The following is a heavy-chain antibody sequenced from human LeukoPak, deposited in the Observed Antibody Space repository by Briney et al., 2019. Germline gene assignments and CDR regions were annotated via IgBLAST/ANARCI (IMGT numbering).Heavy chain of an antibody. CDR1: GGSISSYY. V-gene: IGHV4-59*01. J-gene: IGHJ4*02. CDR2: IYYSGST. D-gene: IGHD1-26*01. Sequence: SETLSLTCTVSGGSISSYYWSWIRQPPGKGLDWIGYIYYSGSTNYNPSLKSRVTISVDTSKNQFSLKLSSVTAADTAVYYCARVGSGSYYAYFDYWGQGTLVTVSS. CDR3: ARVGSGSYYAYFDY.